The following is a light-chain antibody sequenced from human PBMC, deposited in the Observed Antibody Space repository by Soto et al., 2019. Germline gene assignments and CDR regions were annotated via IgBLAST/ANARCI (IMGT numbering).Light chain of an antibody. V-gene: IGKV2-28*01. Sequence: DIVLTQSPLSLPVTPGEPASISCRSSQSILSSNGNNYLDWYLQKPGQSPQVLIYLGSNRASGVPDRFSGSGSGTDVTLKISRVEAEDVGVYYCMQGLTTPLTFGGGTKVEIK. CDR1: QSILSSNGNNY. CDR2: LGS. CDR3: MQGLTTPLT. J-gene: IGKJ4*01.